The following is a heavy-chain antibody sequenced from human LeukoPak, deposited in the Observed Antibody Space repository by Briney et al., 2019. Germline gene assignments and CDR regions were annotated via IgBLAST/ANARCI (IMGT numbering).Heavy chain of an antibody. Sequence: ETLSLTCAVYGGSFSGYYWSWIRQPPGKGLEWIGEINHSGSTNYNPSLKSRVTISVDTSKNQFSLKLSSVPAADTAVYYCARERGPLLLYFPRSYFDIWGQGTMVTVSS. D-gene: IGHD3-9*01. CDR1: GGSFSGYY. V-gene: IGHV4-34*01. CDR3: ARERGPLLLYFPRSYFDI. CDR2: INHSGST. J-gene: IGHJ3*02.